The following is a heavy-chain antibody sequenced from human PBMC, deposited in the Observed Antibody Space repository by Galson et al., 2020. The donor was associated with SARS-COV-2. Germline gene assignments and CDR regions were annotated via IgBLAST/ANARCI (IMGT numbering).Heavy chain of an antibody. V-gene: IGHV3-48*02. CDR1: GFTFSSYS. Sequence: GESLRLSCAASGFTFSSYSMNWVRQAPGKGLEWVSYISSSSSTIYYADSVKGRFTISRDNAKNSLYLQMNSLRDEDTAVYYCARDVRWELLGAVDYWGQGTLVTVSS. CDR3: ARDVRWELLGAVDY. CDR2: ISSSSSTI. D-gene: IGHD1-26*01. J-gene: IGHJ4*02.